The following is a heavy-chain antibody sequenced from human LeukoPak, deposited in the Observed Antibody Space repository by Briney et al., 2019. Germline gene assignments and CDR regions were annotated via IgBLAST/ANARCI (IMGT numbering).Heavy chain of an antibody. CDR3: ARQAVCCGDCYYRHFDL. J-gene: IGHJ4*02. Sequence: GGSLRLSCAASGFTFSSYSMNWVRQAPGKGLEWVSYIRSSGSNIYYADSVKGRFTISRDDAKNSLYLQMNSLRAEDTAVYYCARQAVCCGDCYYRHFDLWGQGTLVTVSS. V-gene: IGHV3-48*01. CDR2: IRSSGSNI. D-gene: IGHD2-21*02. CDR1: GFTFSSYS.